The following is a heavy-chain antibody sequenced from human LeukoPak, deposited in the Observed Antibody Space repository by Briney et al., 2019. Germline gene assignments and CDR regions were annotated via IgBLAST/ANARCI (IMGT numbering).Heavy chain of an antibody. Sequence: SVKVSCKASGGTFSSYAISWVRQAPVQGLEWMGGIIPIFGTANYAQKFQGRVTITADESTSTAYMELSSLRSEDTAVYYCARDYGSGSRLHDYWGQGTLVTVSS. J-gene: IGHJ4*02. CDR2: IIPIFGTA. V-gene: IGHV1-69*13. CDR1: GGTFSSYA. D-gene: IGHD3-10*01. CDR3: ARDYGSGSRLHDY.